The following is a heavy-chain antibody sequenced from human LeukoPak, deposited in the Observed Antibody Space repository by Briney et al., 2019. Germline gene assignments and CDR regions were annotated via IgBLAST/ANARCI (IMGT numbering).Heavy chain of an antibody. CDR1: GGSISSSSYS. J-gene: IGHJ4*02. CDR3: ARDSPEGEYSGSSFDY. D-gene: IGHD1-26*01. V-gene: IGHV4-61*02. Sequence: SETLSLTCTVSGGSISSSSYSWSWIRQPAGKGLEWIGRIYTSGSTNYNPSLKSRVTMSVDTSKNQFSLKLSSVTAADTAVYYCARDSPEGEYSGSSFDYWGQGTLVTVSS. CDR2: IYTSGST.